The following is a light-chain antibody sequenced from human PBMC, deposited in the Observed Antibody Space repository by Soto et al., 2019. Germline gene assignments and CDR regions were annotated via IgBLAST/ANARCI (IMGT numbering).Light chain of an antibody. V-gene: IGLV2-14*01. J-gene: IGLJ1*01. CDR3: STYTSSSTYV. Sequence: QSVLTQPACGSGSPGQSITISCTGTSSYIRGYDYVSWYQHHPGKAPKLMIYEVSNRPSGVSHRFSGSKSGNTASLTISGLQADDEGDYYCSTYTSSSTYVFGTGTKGTVL. CDR2: EVS. CDR1: SSYIRGYDY.